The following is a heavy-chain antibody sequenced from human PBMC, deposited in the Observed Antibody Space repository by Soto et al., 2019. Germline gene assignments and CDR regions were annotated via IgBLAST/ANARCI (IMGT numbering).Heavy chain of an antibody. D-gene: IGHD1-20*01. CDR1: GYTLTELS. J-gene: IGHJ6*02. CDR2: FDPEDGET. Sequence: ASVKVSCKVSGYTLTELSMHWVRQAPGKGLEWMGGFDPEDGETIYAQKFQGRVTMTEDTSTDTAYMELSSLRSEDTAVYYCATAGVDGITGTGGLDGMDVWGQGTTVTVSS. V-gene: IGHV1-24*01. CDR3: ATAGVDGITGTGGLDGMDV.